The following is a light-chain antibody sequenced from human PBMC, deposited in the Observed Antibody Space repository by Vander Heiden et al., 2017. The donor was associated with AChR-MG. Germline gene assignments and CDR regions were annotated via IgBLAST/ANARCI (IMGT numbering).Light chain of an antibody. Sequence: QSVLTQPPSVSGAPGQSVTIPCTGSSPNIGAGYDVHWYQQLPGTAPKLLIYGNSNRPSGVPDRFSGSKSGTSASLASTGLQAEDEADYYCQSYDSSLSAWVFGGGTKLTVL. CDR1: SPNIGAGYD. J-gene: IGLJ3*02. CDR3: QSYDSSLSAWV. CDR2: GNS. V-gene: IGLV1-40*01.